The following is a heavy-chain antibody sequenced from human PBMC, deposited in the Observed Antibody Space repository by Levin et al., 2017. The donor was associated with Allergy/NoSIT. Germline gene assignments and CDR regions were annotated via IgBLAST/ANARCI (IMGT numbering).Heavy chain of an antibody. CDR3: AGMKRNILQAFGI. CDR2: ISSSSSSI. J-gene: IGHJ3*02. V-gene: IGHV3-48*02. CDR1: GVAFSSYR. Sequence: GASVKVSCVASGVAFSSYRMNWVRQAPGKGLEWISYISSSSSSIDYADSVKGRFTISRDNAKNSLFPQMNSLRDEDTAVYFCAGMKRNILQAFGIWGQGTMVTVSS. D-gene: IGHD2/OR15-2a*01.